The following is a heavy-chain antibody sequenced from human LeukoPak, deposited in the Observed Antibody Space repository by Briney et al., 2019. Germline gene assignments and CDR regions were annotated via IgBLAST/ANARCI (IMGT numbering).Heavy chain of an antibody. J-gene: IGHJ4*02. V-gene: IGHV4-39*07. D-gene: IGHD2-15*01. CDR3: ASVYCSSGSCYSLGLGSFDY. CDR2: IYYSGST. Sequence: PSETLSLTCTVSGGSISSSSYYWGWIRQPPGKGLEWIGSIYYSGSTYYNPSLKSRVTISVDTSKNQFSLKLSSVTAADTAVYYCASVYCSSGSCYSLGLGSFDYWGQGTLVTVSS. CDR1: GGSISSSSYY.